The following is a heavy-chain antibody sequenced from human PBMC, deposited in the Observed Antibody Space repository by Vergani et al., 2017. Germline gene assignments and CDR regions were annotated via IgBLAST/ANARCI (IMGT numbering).Heavy chain of an antibody. Sequence: EVQLLESGGGLVQPGGSLRLSCAAPGFTFSNYAMSWVRRAPGKGLEWVSTISGSGDSTYYADSVKGRFTISRDNSKNTLYHQMNSLRAEDTAVYYCAKARIAVAAIFDYWGQGTLVTVSS. CDR3: AKARIAVAAIFDY. D-gene: IGHD6-19*01. V-gene: IGHV3-23*01. CDR1: GFTFSNYA. J-gene: IGHJ4*02. CDR2: ISGSGDST.